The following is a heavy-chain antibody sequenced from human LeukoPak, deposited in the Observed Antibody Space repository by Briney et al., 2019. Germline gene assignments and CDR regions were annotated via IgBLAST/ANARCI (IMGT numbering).Heavy chain of an antibody. D-gene: IGHD3-9*01. CDR1: GFTFSSYA. J-gene: IGHJ4*02. V-gene: IGHV3-33*08. Sequence: GGSLRLSCAASGFTFSSYAMSWVRQAPGKGLEWVAVIWYDGSNKYYADSVKGRFTISRDNSKNTLYLQMNGLRAEDTAVYYCARDDILTGPFDYWGQGTLVTVSS. CDR2: IWYDGSNK. CDR3: ARDDILTGPFDY.